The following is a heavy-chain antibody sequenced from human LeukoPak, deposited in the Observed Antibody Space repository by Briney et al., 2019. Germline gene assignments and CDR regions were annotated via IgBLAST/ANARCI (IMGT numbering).Heavy chain of an antibody. Sequence: SVKVSCKASGGTFSSYAISWVRQAPGQGLEWMGRIIPIFGTANYAQKFQGRVTITTDESTSTAYMELSSLRSEDTAVYYCARASYYYDSSGYRRYNWLDPWGQGTLVTVSS. J-gene: IGHJ5*02. CDR1: GGTFSSYA. D-gene: IGHD3-22*01. CDR2: IIPIFGTA. CDR3: ARASYYYDSSGYRRYNWLDP. V-gene: IGHV1-69*05.